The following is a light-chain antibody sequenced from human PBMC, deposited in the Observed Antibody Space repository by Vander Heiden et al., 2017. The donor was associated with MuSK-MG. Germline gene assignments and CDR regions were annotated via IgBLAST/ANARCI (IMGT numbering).Light chain of an antibody. Sequence: QSALPQPASVSGSPGQSITISCTGTSSDVGSYNLVSWYQQHPGQAPKLMIYEVSKRPSGVSNRFSGSKSGNTAALTIAGLQAEDEADYYCGSDAGSSVFGTGTKVTVL. V-gene: IGLV2-23*02. J-gene: IGLJ1*01. CDR3: GSDAGSSV. CDR1: SSDVGSYNL. CDR2: EVS.